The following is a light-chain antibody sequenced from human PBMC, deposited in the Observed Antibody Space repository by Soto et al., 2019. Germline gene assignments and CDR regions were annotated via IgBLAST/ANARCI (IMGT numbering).Light chain of an antibody. Sequence: EIVMTQSPPTLSVSPGEGATLSCRASQTVSSNLAWYQRKPGQAPRLLIYGASTRATGIPARFSGSGSGTEFTLTISSLESEDFAVYFCQQYNNWPPYTFGQGTKVDIK. J-gene: IGKJ2*01. CDR2: GAS. CDR3: QQYNNWPPYT. CDR1: QTVSSN. V-gene: IGKV3-15*01.